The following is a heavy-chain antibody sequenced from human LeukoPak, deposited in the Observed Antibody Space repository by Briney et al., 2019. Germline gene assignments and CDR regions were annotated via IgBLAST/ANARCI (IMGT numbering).Heavy chain of an antibody. J-gene: IGHJ3*01. CDR2: IYYSGTT. D-gene: IGHD5-18*01. CDR3: ARVSGDTAQDAFDF. Sequence: KSSETLSLTCTVSGGSFSSYCWTWIRQPPGKGLEWIGYIYYSGTTVYNPSLTSRVTISIDTSKNQVSLKLSSVTAADTAAYYCARVSGDTAQDAFDFWGQGTMVTVSS. V-gene: IGHV4-59*01. CDR1: GGSFSSYC.